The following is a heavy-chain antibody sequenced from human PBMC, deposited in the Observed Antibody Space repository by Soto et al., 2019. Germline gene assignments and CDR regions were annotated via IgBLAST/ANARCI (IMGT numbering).Heavy chain of an antibody. CDR3: ARVAVADNYYYYYYMDV. V-gene: IGHV1-18*01. J-gene: IGHJ6*03. Sequence: ASVKVSCKASGYTFTSYGISWVRQAPGQGLEWMGWISAYNGNTNYAQKLQGRVTMTTDTSTSTAYMELRSLRSDDTAAYYCARVAVADNYYYYYYMDVWGKGTTVTVSS. CDR1: GYTFTSYG. D-gene: IGHD6-19*01. CDR2: ISAYNGNT.